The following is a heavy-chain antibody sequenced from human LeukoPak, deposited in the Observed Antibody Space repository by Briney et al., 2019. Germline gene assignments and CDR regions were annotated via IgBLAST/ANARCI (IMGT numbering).Heavy chain of an antibody. D-gene: IGHD1-26*01. CDR1: GDSFSSYY. V-gene: IGHV4-4*07. J-gene: IGHJ4*02. CDR3: ARVRASGTYSAFDQ. CDR2: IYNDGST. Sequence: PSETLSLTCTVSGDSFSSYYWTWIRQPAGKGLEWIGRIYNDGSTNYNPSLESRVTMSVDTSKNQFSLKLRSVTAADTAVYYCARVRASGTYSAFDQWGQGTLVTVSS.